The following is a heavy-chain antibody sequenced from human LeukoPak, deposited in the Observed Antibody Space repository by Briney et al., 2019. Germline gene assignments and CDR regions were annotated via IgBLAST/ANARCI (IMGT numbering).Heavy chain of an antibody. D-gene: IGHD1-1*01. Sequence: WGVLRLSCAASGFTLRGYGMHWVRQAPGKGLEWVAFIRYDGSDKSYADSVKGRFTISRDNSENTLYLQINSLRVEDTAVYYCAKDTPTTGYHLDSWGQGTLVTVSS. J-gene: IGHJ4*02. CDR2: IRYDGSDK. CDR3: AKDTPTTGYHLDS. CDR1: GFTLRGYG. V-gene: IGHV3-30*02.